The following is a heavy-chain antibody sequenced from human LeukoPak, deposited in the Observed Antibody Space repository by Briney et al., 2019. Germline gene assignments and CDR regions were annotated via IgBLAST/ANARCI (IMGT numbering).Heavy chain of an antibody. CDR1: RFIFRIYW. CDR3: ARVQQLVPRY. Sequence: PGGPLTLSCTASRFIFRIYWMHWVRQATGEGLVWVSRINSDGSRTSYADCVERRFTISRDNAKHTLYLQMNTQRAEHTAVYYCARVQQLVPRYWGQGTLVTVPS. CDR2: INSDGSRT. J-gene: IGHJ4*02. V-gene: IGHV3-74*01. D-gene: IGHD6-13*01.